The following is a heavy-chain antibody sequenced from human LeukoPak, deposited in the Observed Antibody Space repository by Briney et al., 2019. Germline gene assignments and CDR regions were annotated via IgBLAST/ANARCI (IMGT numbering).Heavy chain of an antibody. V-gene: IGHV4-30-4*08. J-gene: IGHJ4*02. CDR2: IYYSGST. CDR3: ARESRFLEWSADY. D-gene: IGHD3-3*01. Sequence: PSETLSLTCTVSGGSISSGDYYWSWLRQPPGKGLEWLGYIYYSGSTYYNPSLKSRVTISVDTSKNQFSLKLSSVTAADTAVYYCARESRFLEWSADYWGQGTLVTVSS. CDR1: GGSISSGDYY.